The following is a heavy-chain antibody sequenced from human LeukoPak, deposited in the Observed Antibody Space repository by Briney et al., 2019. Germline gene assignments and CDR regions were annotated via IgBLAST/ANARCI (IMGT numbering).Heavy chain of an antibody. J-gene: IGHJ4*02. CDR1: GFTFSTFA. Sequence: GGSLRLSCAASGFTFSTFAMTWVRQAPGKGLEWVTAISGGGSITYYADSVKGRFTISRDNSKNTLYLQMNSLRADDTAVYHCAKARYCSGGSCYDYFDYWGQGTLVTVSS. CDR2: ISGGGSIT. V-gene: IGHV3-23*01. D-gene: IGHD2-15*01. CDR3: AKARYCSGGSCYDYFDY.